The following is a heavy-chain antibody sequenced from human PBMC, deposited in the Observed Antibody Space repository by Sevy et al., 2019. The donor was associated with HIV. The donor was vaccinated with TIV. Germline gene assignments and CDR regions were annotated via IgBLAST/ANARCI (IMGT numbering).Heavy chain of an antibody. V-gene: IGHV3-30*02. CDR1: GLIFSHYG. J-gene: IGHJ4*02. D-gene: IGHD6-13*01. CDR2: ISYDGSDT. CDR3: ATNTAAAGTGGFDY. Sequence: GGSLRLSCAASGLIFSHYGMHWVRQAPGKGLEWVAFISYDGSDTYYVDSVKGRFSISRDNSKNTVYLQINSLRTEATALYYCATNTAAAGTGGFDYWGQGTLVTVSS.